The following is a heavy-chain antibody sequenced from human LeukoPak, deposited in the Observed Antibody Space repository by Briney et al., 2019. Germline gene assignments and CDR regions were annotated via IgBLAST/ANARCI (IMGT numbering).Heavy chain of an antibody. J-gene: IGHJ5*02. D-gene: IGHD3-3*01. Sequence: PSETLSLTCTVSGGSISSYYWSWIRQPAGKGLEWIGRIYTSGSTNYNPSLKSRDTMSVDTSKNQFSLKLSSVTAADTAVYYCARESLSYYDAVRWFDPWGQGTLVTVSS. V-gene: IGHV4-4*07. CDR1: GGSISSYY. CDR2: IYTSGST. CDR3: ARESLSYYDAVRWFDP.